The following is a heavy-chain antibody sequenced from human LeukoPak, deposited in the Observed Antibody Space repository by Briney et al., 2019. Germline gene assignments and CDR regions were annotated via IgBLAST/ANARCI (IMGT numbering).Heavy chain of an antibody. V-gene: IGHV4-59*08. J-gene: IGHJ4*02. D-gene: IGHD1-26*01. CDR2: IYYSGST. CDR3: ASGSYYFDY. CDR1: GGSIGSYY. Sequence: SETLSLTCTVSGGSIGSYYWSWIRQPPGKGLEWIGYIYYSGSTKYNPSLKSRATISVDTSKNQFSLKLNSVTAADTAVYYCASGSYYFDYWGQGTLVSVSS.